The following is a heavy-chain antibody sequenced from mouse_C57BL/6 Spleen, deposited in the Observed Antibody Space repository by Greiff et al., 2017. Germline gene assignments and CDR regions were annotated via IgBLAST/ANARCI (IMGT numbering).Heavy chain of an antibody. Sequence: EVQGVESGEGLVKPGGSLKLSCAASGFTFSSYAMSWVRQTPEKRLEWVAYISSGGDYIYYADTVKGRFTISRDNARNTLYLQISSLKSEDTAMYYCTRGGNYYAWYFDVWGTGTTVTVSS. CDR1: GFTFSSYA. CDR2: ISSGGDYI. J-gene: IGHJ1*03. CDR3: TRGGNYYAWYFDV. D-gene: IGHD1-1*01. V-gene: IGHV5-9-1*02.